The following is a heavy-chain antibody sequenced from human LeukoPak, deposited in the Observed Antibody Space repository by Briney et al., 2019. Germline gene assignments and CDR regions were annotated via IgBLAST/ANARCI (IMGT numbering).Heavy chain of an antibody. CDR1: GFTFSSYA. V-gene: IGHV3-7*01. CDR3: ARGGFYGDYYFDY. CDR2: IKQDGSEK. Sequence: GGSLRLSCAASGFTFSSYAMNWVRLAPGKGLEWVANIKQDGSEKYYVDSAKGRFTISRDNAKNSLYLQMNSLRAEDTAVYYCARGGFYGDYYFDYWGQGTLVTVSS. D-gene: IGHD4-17*01. J-gene: IGHJ4*02.